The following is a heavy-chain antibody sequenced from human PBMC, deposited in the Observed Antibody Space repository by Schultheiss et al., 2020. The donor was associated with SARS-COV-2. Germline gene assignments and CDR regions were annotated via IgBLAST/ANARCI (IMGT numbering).Heavy chain of an antibody. J-gene: IGHJ6*02. V-gene: IGHV1-2*06. D-gene: IGHD3-3*01. CDR1: GYTFTGYY. Sequence: ASVKVSCKASGYTFTGYYMHWVRQAPGQGLEWMGRINPNSGGTNYAQKFQGRVTMTRDTSISTAYMELSRLRSEDTAVYYCARGDYDFWSGYYSGVSYYGMDVWGQGTTVTVSS. CDR3: ARGDYDFWSGYYSGVSYYGMDV. CDR2: INPNSGGT.